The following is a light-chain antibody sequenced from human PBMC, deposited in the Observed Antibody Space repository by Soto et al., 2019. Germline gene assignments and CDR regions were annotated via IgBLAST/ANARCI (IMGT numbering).Light chain of an antibody. CDR1: QSVSSY. V-gene: IGKV3-11*01. CDR3: QQRSNWRDT. J-gene: IGKJ4*01. Sequence: EIVLTQSPATLSLSPGERATLSCRASQSVSSYLAWYQQKPGQAPRLLIYDASNRATGIPARFSGSGSGTDFTLTISSLEAEDFAVYYCQQRSNWRDTFGGGTKVEIK. CDR2: DAS.